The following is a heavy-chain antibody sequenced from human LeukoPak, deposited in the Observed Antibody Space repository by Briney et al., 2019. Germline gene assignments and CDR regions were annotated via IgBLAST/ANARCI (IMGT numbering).Heavy chain of an antibody. J-gene: IGHJ5*02. D-gene: IGHD6-13*01. V-gene: IGHV4-38-2*02. CDR2: IYQSGST. CDR3: ARRVAAAGTRFFDP. CDR1: GYSISSGYY. Sequence: SETLSLTCTVSGYSISSGYYWGWIRQPPRKGLEWIGTIYQSGSTYYNPSLKSRVIISVDTSKNQFSLRLSSVTAADTAVYYCARRVAAAGTRFFDPWGQGTLVTVSS.